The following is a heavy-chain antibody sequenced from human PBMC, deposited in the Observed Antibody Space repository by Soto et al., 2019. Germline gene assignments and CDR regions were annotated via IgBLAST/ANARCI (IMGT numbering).Heavy chain of an antibody. CDR3: ARHLTDCSGGSCYHYYYYYMDV. J-gene: IGHJ6*03. CDR2: IYYSGST. CDR1: GGSISSSSYY. D-gene: IGHD2-15*01. Sequence: PSETLSLTCTVSGGSISSSSYYWGWIRQPPGKGLEWIGSIYYSGSTYYNPSLKSRVTISVDTSKNQFSLNLSSVTAADTAVYYCARHLTDCSGGSCYHYYYYYMDVWGKGTTVTVSS. V-gene: IGHV4-39*01.